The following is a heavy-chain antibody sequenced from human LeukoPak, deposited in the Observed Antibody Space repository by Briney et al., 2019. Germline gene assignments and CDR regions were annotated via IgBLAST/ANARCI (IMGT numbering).Heavy chain of an antibody. CDR1: GYSISSGYY. V-gene: IGHV4-38-2*02. Sequence: SETLSLTCTVSGYSISSGYYWGWIRQPPGKGLEWIGSIYHSGSTYYNPSLKSRVTISVDKSKNQFSLKLSSVTAADTAMYYCTKDSSAYYDSSGYNWGQGTLVTVSS. CDR2: IYHSGST. D-gene: IGHD3-22*01. J-gene: IGHJ4*02. CDR3: TKDSSAYYDSSGYN.